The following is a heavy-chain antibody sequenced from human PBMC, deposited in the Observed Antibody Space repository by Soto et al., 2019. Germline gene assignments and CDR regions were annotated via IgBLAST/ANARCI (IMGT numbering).Heavy chain of an antibody. V-gene: IGHV1-69*01. J-gene: IGHJ6*02. CDR1: GGTFSSYA. CDR2: IIPIFGTA. D-gene: IGHD2-15*01. CDR3: ARSQGGSSSLDIYYYYYYGMDV. Sequence: GGTFSSYAISWVRQAPGQGLEWMGGIIPIFGTANYAQKFQGRVTITADESTSTGYMELSSLRSEDTAVYYCARSQGGSSSLDIYYYYYYGMDVWGQGTTVTVSS.